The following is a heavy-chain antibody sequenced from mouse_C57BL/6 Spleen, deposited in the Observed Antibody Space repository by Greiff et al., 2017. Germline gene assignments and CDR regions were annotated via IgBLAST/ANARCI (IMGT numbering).Heavy chain of an antibody. D-gene: IGHD1-1*01. Sequence: VQLQQSGAELARPGASVKLSCKASGYTFTSYGISWVKQRTGQGLEWIGEIYPRSGNTYYNEKFKGKATLTADKSSSTAYMELRSLTSEVSAVYFCAREGGDGYFDYGGQGTTLTVSS. J-gene: IGHJ2*01. CDR3: AREGGDGYFDY. V-gene: IGHV1-81*01. CDR2: IYPRSGNT. CDR1: GYTFTSYG.